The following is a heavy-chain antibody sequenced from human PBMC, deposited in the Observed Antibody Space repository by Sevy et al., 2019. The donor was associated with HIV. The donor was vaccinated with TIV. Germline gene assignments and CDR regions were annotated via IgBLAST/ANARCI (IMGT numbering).Heavy chain of an antibody. CDR3: AREAVALDY. CDR2: IDYTGST. D-gene: IGHD6-19*01. Sequence: SETLSLTCTVSGDSISSNNFYWVWVRQPPEKGLEWIGRIDYTGSTYYNPSLKSRVTISVDTSKNQFSLKLTPVTAADTAVYYCAREAVALDYWGQGTLVTVSS. CDR1: GDSISSNNFY. V-gene: IGHV4-39*02. J-gene: IGHJ4*01.